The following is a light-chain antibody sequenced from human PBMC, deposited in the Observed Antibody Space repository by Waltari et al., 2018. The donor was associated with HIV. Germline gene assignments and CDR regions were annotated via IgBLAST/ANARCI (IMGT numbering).Light chain of an antibody. CDR1: ENIRNN. V-gene: IGKV3-15*01. J-gene: IGKJ1*01. CDR2: DAS. Sequence: EVVMTQSPGTLSVSPGERATLSCRSSENIRNNLAWYQQKPGQAPRLLFYDASARATGVPSRFMCSGSGTDFTLTISGLQSEDFAIYYCQQYRRWPPTWTFGQGTKVDVK. CDR3: QQYRRWPPTWT.